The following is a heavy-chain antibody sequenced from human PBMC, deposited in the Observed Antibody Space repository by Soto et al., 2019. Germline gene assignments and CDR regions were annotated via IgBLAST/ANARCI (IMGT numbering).Heavy chain of an antibody. CDR2: MNPNSGNT. CDR1: GYTFTSYD. V-gene: IGHV1-8*01. J-gene: IGHJ5*02. D-gene: IGHD6-13*01. Sequence: ASVKVSCKASGYTFTSYDINWVRQATGQGLEWMGWMNPNSGNTAYAQKFQGRVTMTRNTSISTAYMELSSLRSEDTAVYYCARERSAAGTGSFDPWGHGTLVTVSS. CDR3: ARERSAAGTGSFDP.